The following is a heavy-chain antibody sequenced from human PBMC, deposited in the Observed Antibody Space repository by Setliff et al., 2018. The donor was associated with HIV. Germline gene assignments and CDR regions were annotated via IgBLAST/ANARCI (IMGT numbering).Heavy chain of an antibody. J-gene: IGHJ4*02. V-gene: IGHV4-59*11. CDR3: AKKGNGDYHFDY. CDR1: GGSISSHY. D-gene: IGHD4-17*01. Sequence: SETLSLTCTVSGGSISSHYWSWIRQPPGKGLEWIGSIYYSGSTNYNPSLKSRVTISVDTSKNQFPLKLSSVTAADTAVYYCAKKGNGDYHFDYWGQGTLVTVSS. CDR2: IYYSGST.